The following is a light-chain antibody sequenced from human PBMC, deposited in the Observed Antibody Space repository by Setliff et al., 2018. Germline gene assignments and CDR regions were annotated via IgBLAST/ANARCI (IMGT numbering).Light chain of an antibody. Sequence: ALTQPASVSGSPGQSITISCTGTSSDVGGYKCVSWYQQHPGKAPKLMIYEVTYRPSGVSNRFSGSKSGNTASLTISGLQAEDEADYYCSSYSNSSILVFGTGTKVTVL. J-gene: IGLJ1*01. CDR1: SSDVGGYKC. CDR2: EVT. V-gene: IGLV2-14*01. CDR3: SSYSNSSILV.